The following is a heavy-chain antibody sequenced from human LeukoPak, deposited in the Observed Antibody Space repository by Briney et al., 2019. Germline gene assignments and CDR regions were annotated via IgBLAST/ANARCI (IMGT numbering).Heavy chain of an antibody. J-gene: IGHJ4*02. D-gene: IGHD2/OR15-2a*01. V-gene: IGHV3-7*01. CDR2: INPDGIKR. Sequence: GGSLRLSCAVSGLTFSSSWMDWVRQAPGKGLEWVASINPDGIKRYSADSVKGRFTISRDNARNSLYLQMDSLRVEDTAFYYCARDLAFSRLDYWGQGVLVTVSA. CDR3: ARDLAFSRLDY. CDR1: GLTFSSSW.